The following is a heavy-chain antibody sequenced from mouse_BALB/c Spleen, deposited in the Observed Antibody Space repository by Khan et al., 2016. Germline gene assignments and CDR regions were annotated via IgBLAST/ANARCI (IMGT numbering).Heavy chain of an antibody. J-gene: IGHJ3*01. Sequence: QLVQSGPDLVKPGASVKISCKASGYSFTGYFMNWVMQSHGKSLEWIGRINPYIGDAFYNQKFKGKATLTVDKSSRTAHMELRSLASEDSAVYFCSRSGDYGTFEYRGQGTLGTVSA. CDR3: SRSGDYGTFEY. D-gene: IGHD2-4*01. CDR1: GYSFTGYF. CDR2: INPYIGDA. V-gene: IGHV1-20*02.